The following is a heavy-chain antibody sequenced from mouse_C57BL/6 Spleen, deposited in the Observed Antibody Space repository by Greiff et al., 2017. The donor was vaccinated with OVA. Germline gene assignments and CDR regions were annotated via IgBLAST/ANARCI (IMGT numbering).Heavy chain of an antibody. CDR3: ARDLPY. CDR1: GYSITSGYY. CDR2: ISYDGSN. Sequence: DVKLQESGPGLVKPSQSLSLTCSVTGYSITSGYYWNWIRQFPGNKLEWMGYISYDGSNNYNPSLKNRISITRDTSKNQFFLKLNSVTTEDTATYYCARDLPYGGQGTTLTVSS. V-gene: IGHV3-6*01. J-gene: IGHJ2*01.